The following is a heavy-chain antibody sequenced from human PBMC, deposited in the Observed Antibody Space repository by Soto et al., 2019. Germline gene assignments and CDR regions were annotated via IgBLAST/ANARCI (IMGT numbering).Heavy chain of an antibody. Sequence: PSETLSLTCAVYGGSFSGYYWSWIRQPPGKGLEWIGEINHSGGTNYNPSLKSRVTISVDTSKNQFSLKLSSVTAADTAVYYCARGLRYCSSTSCYRSDWFDPWGQGTLVTVSS. CDR2: INHSGGT. J-gene: IGHJ5*02. CDR3: ARGLRYCSSTSCYRSDWFDP. V-gene: IGHV4-34*01. D-gene: IGHD2-2*01. CDR1: GGSFSGYY.